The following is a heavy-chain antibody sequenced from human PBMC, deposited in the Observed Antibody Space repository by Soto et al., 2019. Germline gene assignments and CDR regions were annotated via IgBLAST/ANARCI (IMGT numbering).Heavy chain of an antibody. CDR3: ARIPLSYYGSGSYSGYYYGMDV. V-gene: IGHV2-26*01. J-gene: IGHJ6*02. CDR2: IFSNDEK. D-gene: IGHD3-10*01. Sequence: QVTLKESGPVLVKPTETLTLTCTVSGFSLSNARMGVSWIRQPPGKALEWLAHIFSNDEKSYSTFLKSRLTISKDTSKIQVVFTMTNMDPVDTSTYYCARIPLSYYGSGSYSGYYYGMDVWGQGTTVTVSS. CDR1: GFSLSNARMG.